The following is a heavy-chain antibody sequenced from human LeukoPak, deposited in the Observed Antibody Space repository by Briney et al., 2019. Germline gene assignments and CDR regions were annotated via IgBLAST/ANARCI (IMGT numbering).Heavy chain of an antibody. J-gene: IGHJ4*02. CDR2: ISSSSSYI. D-gene: IGHD3-9*01. Sequence: GGSLRLSCAASGFTFSSYSMNWVRQAPGKGLEWVSSISSSSSYIYYADSVKGRFTISRDNVKNSLYLQMNSLRAEDTAVYYCARDVSPILTGYYPNPFDYWGQGTLVAVSS. V-gene: IGHV3-21*01. CDR3: ARDVSPILTGYYPNPFDY. CDR1: GFTFSSYS.